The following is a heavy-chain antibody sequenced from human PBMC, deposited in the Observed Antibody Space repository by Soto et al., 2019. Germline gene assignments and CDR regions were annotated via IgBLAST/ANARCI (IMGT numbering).Heavy chain of an antibody. CDR1: GYRLTSYS. V-gene: IGHV5-51*01. J-gene: IGHJ4*02. CDR3: ARQDGSGWHFDY. D-gene: IGHD6-19*01. Sequence: PGESLPTSCQASGYRLTSYSIGWVSQMQGKGLEWMGIIYPGDSDTRYSPSFQGQVTISADKSISTAYLQWSSLKASDTAMYYCARQDGSGWHFDYWGQGTLVTVSS. CDR2: IYPGDSDT.